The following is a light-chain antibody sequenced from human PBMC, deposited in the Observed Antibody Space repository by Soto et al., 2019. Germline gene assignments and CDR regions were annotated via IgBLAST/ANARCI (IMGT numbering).Light chain of an antibody. CDR1: QSINYKY. CDR2: NTS. V-gene: IGKV3-20*01. Sequence: EIVLTQSPGTLSLSPGEGATVSCRVSQSINYKYLVWYQRKFGQAPRLLIYNTSSRAAGIPDRFSGSGSGTDFTIRISISETESFAVYYCQHYGGSFIFCPGTNVDFK. CDR3: QHYGGSFI. J-gene: IGKJ3*01.